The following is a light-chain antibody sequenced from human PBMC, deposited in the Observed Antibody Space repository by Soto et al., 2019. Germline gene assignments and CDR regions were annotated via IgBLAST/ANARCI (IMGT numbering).Light chain of an antibody. CDR2: EVS. CDR3: SSYTSSSTLGV. J-gene: IGLJ1*01. CDR1: SSDVGGYNY. Sequence: QSVLTQPASVSGSPGQSITISCTGTSSDVGGYNYVSWYQQHPGKAPKLMIYEVSNRPSGVSNRFSGSKSGNTASLTISGLQAEDEADYNCSSYTSSSTLGVFGTGTKLTVL. V-gene: IGLV2-14*01.